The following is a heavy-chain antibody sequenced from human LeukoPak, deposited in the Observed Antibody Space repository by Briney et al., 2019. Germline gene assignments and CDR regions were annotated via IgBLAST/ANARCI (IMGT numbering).Heavy chain of an antibody. CDR2: ISGSGGST. V-gene: IGHV3-23*01. CDR3: AKVWRPIVVVPAAILDAFDI. J-gene: IGHJ3*02. CDR1: GFTFSSYA. Sequence: GGSLRLSCAASGFTFSSYAMSWVRQAPGKGLEWVSAISGSGGSTYYADSVKGRFTISRDNSKNTLYLQMNSLRAEDTAVYYCAKVWRPIVVVPAAILDAFDIWGQGTMVTVSS. D-gene: IGHD2-2*02.